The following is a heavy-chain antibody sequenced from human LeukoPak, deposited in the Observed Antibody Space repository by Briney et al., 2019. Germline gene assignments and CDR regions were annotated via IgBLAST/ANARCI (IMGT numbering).Heavy chain of an antibody. V-gene: IGHV1-2*06. Sequence: ASVKVSCKVVAYDFTGYNIHWVRQAPGQGPEWMGRLNPNTGHAVYAFKFQGRVTITRDTSINTAYMEVTRLTSDDTALYYCAKDRDGADRIVLWGQGTLVTVSS. D-gene: IGHD5-24*01. J-gene: IGHJ4*02. CDR2: LNPNTGHA. CDR3: AKDRDGADRIVL. CDR1: AYDFTGYN.